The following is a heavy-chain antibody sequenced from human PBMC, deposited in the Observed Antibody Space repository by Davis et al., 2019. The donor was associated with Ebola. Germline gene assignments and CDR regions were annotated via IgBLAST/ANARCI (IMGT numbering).Heavy chain of an antibody. J-gene: IGHJ5*01. CDR3: ARGGGYSFDS. D-gene: IGHD4-11*01. CDR1: GGSISSYY. Sequence: MPSATLSLTCTVSGGSISSYYWSWIRQPPGKGLEWIGYIYYSGSTNYNPSLKSRVSISVDTSKNQFSLKLNSVTSADTAVYYCARGGGYSFDSWGQGTLVTVSS. CDR2: IYYSGST. V-gene: IGHV4-59*01.